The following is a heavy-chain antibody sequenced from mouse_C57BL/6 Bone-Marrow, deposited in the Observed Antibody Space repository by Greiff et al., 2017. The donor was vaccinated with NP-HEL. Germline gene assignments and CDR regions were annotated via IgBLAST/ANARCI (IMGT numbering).Heavy chain of an antibody. CDR1: GFTFSDYG. CDR3: ARPGYDGGTLYCFDY. V-gene: IGHV5-17*01. D-gene: IGHD2-2*01. Sequence: EVKLVESGGGLVKPGGSLKLSCAASGFTFSDYGMHWVRQAPEKGLEWVAYISSGSSTIYYADTVKGRFTISRDNAKNTLFLQMTSLRSEDTAMYYCARPGYDGGTLYCFDYWGQGTTLTVSS. J-gene: IGHJ2*01. CDR2: ISSGSSTI.